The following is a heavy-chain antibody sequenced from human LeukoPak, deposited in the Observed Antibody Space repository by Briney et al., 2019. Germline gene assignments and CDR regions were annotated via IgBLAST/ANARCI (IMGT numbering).Heavy chain of an antibody. D-gene: IGHD3-10*01. V-gene: IGHV3-23*01. CDR2: ISNAGST. J-gene: IGHJ4*02. CDR1: GGSISSGGYY. Sequence: SSETLSLTCTVSGGSISSGGYYWSWIRQHPGKGLEWVSGISNAGSTYYADSVKGRITISRDNSKNTLYLQMNSLRAEDTAVYSCAKESYSGSGSYYDAGDYWGQGTLVTVSS. CDR3: AKESYSGSGSYYDAGDY.